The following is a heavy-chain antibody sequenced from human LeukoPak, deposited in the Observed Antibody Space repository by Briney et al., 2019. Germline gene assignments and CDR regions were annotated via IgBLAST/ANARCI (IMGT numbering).Heavy chain of an antibody. D-gene: IGHD1-26*01. CDR1: GLDVAANY. J-gene: IGHJ6*02. Sequence: GGSLRLSCAASGLDVAANYMAWVRQAPGKGLEWVSIIYNSGTTKSAPSVTGRFAVSRDSSANTLFLQMNNLRVDDSAIYYCARVTDIVGPLDAWGQGTAITVSS. V-gene: IGHV3-53*01. CDR3: ARVTDIVGPLDA. CDR2: IYNSGTT.